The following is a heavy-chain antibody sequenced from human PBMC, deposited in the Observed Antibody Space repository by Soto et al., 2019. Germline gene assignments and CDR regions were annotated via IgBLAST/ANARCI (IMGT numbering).Heavy chain of an antibody. Sequence: SETLSLTCTVSGGSISSYYWSWIRQPPGKGLEWIGHIYYSGSASYNPSLKSRLTISVDTSRNQFSLRLSSVTAADTAVYYCARYIVASGWAAYFDSWGQGTLVTVSS. CDR2: IYYSGSA. D-gene: IGHD5-12*01. CDR3: ARYIVASGWAAYFDS. V-gene: IGHV4-59*01. CDR1: GGSISSYY. J-gene: IGHJ4*02.